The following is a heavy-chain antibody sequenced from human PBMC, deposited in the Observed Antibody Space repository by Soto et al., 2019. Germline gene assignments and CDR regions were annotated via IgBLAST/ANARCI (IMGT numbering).Heavy chain of an antibody. CDR3: AKDSAPHYDFENRYFQH. D-gene: IGHD3-3*01. CDR2: ISYDGSNK. CDR1: GFTFISYG. Sequence: GGSLRLSCASSGFTFISYGMHWVRQAPGKGLEWVAVISYDGSNKYYADSVKGRFTISRDNSKNTLYLQMNSLRAEDTAVYYCAKDSAPHYDFENRYFQHWGQGTLVTVSS. J-gene: IGHJ1*01. V-gene: IGHV3-30*18.